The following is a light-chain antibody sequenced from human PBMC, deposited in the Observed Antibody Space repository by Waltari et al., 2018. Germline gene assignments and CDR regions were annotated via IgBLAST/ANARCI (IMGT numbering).Light chain of an antibody. V-gene: IGKV3-11*01. CDR2: DAF. Sequence: DIVLTQSPATLSVSQGASATLSCRHSQRGSNFLAWYQQKPGQAPRLLIYDAFNRATGIPARFSGSGSGTDFTLTISSLEPEDFAVYYCQQRTNGLTFGGGTKVEIK. J-gene: IGKJ4*01. CDR1: QRGSNF. CDR3: QQRTNGLT.